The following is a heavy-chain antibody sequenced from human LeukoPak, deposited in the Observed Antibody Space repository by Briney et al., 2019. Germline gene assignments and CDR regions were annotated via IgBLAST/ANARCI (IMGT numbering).Heavy chain of an antibody. D-gene: IGHD1-26*01. V-gene: IGHV3-64*01. CDR3: ARVGSWDAFDI. Sequence: GGSLRLSCAASGFTFSNSAMHWVRQAPGKGPEYDSAITSNGDRTYYANSVKGRFTISRDNSKNTLYLQMGSLRAEDMAVYYCARVGSWDAFDIWGQGTMVTVSS. J-gene: IGHJ3*02. CDR2: ITSNGDRT. CDR1: GFTFSNSA.